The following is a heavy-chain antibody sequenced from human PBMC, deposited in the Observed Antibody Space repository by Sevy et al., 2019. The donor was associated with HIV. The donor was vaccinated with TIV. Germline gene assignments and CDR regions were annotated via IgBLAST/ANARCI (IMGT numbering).Heavy chain of an antibody. CDR3: ARNLDYDASGPPDS. V-gene: IGHV3-21*01. Sequence: GGCLRLSCAASGFTFSYYNMNCVRQAPGKGLEWVSSISSGSSYILYVDSVKGRFTISRDNAKDSLFLQMNSLRAEDTAVYYCARNLDYDASGPPDSWGRGTSVTVSS. D-gene: IGHD3-10*01. CDR1: GFTFSYYN. J-gene: IGHJ4*02. CDR2: ISSGSSYI.